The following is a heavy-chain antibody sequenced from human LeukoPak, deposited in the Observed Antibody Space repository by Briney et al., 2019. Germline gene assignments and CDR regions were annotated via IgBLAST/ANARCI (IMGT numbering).Heavy chain of an antibody. CDR1: GYTFTGYY. J-gene: IGHJ6*04. D-gene: IGHD5-24*01. CDR3: ARNTYGYKFSMDV. Sequence: ASVKVSCKASGYTFTGYYMHWVRQAPGQGLEWVGWVTAFNENAHYSRKVQGRVTMTRDTSTSTAYMELRSLRSDDTAVYYCARNTYGYKFSMDVWGKGTTVTVPS. CDR2: VTAFNENA. V-gene: IGHV1/OR15-2*02.